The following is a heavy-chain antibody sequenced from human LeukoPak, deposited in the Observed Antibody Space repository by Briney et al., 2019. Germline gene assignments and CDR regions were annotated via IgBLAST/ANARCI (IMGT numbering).Heavy chain of an antibody. V-gene: IGHV3-7*01. CDR1: GFTFSGFS. CDR2: IKQDGSER. CDR3: AKDWRGGHTFDQ. D-gene: IGHD6-25*01. J-gene: IGHJ4*01. Sequence: GGSLRLSCAASGFTFSGFSMSWVRQSPTKGLEWVANIKQDGSERYYVDSVKGRFTISRDNAKNSLSLQMNNLRVEDTAVYYCAKDWRGGHTFDQWGHGTLVTVSS.